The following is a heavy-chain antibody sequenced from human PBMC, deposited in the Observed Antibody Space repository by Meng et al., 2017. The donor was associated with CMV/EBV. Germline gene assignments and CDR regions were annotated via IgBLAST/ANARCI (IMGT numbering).Heavy chain of an antibody. V-gene: IGHV3-30*02. Sequence: AASGFTFSSYGMSWVRQAPGKGLEWVAFIRYDGSNKYYADSVKGRFTISRDNSKNTLYLQMNSLRAEDTAVYYCARTASRAATSLDYWGQGTLVTVSS. J-gene: IGHJ4*02. CDR1: GFTFSSYG. CDR3: ARTASRAATSLDY. CDR2: IRYDGSNK. D-gene: IGHD2-15*01.